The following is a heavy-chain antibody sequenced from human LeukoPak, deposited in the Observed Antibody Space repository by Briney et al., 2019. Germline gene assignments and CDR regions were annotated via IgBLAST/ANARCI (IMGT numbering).Heavy chain of an antibody. J-gene: IGHJ5*02. CDR2: ISSTSSTI. Sequence: PGGSLRLSCAASGFTFSSYSMNWVRQAPGKGLEWVSYISSTSSTIYYADSVKGRFTISRDNAKNSLYLQMNSLRAEDTAVYYCARDGPLGYCTNGVCSNWFDPWGQGTLVTVSS. CDR3: ARDGPLGYCTNGVCSNWFDP. V-gene: IGHV3-48*01. CDR1: GFTFSSYS. D-gene: IGHD2-8*01.